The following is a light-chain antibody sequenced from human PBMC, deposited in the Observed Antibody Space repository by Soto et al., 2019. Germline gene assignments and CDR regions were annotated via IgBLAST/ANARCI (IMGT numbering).Light chain of an antibody. V-gene: IGKV1-39*01. J-gene: IGKJ4*01. CDR3: QQSYSTPRT. CDR2: AAS. Sequence: DVQMTQSPSSLSASVGDRVTIACRASQTVSKFVNWYQQKPGKAPKLLIYAASSLQSGVPSRFSGSGSGTNFTLTISSLQPEDFATYYCQQSYSTPRTFGGGTKVDIK. CDR1: QTVSKF.